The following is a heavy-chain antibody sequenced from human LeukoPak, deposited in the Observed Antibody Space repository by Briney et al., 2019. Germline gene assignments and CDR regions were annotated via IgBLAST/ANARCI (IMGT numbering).Heavy chain of an antibody. CDR3: ARAYRRDDYNSFDY. D-gene: IGHD5-24*01. CDR1: GDSLSSGSDC. J-gene: IGHJ4*02. Sequence: PSQTLSLTCSVSGDSLSSGSDCWRWIRQPAGTGLEWIGRIYSSGFTNYNPSLKSRVTISIDTSKNQFSLKLSSVTAADTAVYYCARAYRRDDYNSFDYWGQGALVTVSS. V-gene: IGHV4-61*02. CDR2: IYSSGFT.